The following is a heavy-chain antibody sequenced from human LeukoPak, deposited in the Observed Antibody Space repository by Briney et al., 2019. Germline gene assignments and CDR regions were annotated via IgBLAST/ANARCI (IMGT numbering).Heavy chain of an antibody. J-gene: IGHJ6*02. CDR1: GFTVSSNY. D-gene: IGHD4-17*01. CDR2: IYSGGST. CDR3: ARTVTTPFYYYYGMDA. Sequence: PGGSLRLSCAASGFTVSSNYMSWVRQAPGKGLEWVSVIYSGGSTYYADSVKGRFTISRDNSKNTLYLQMNSLRAEDTAVYYCARTVTTPFYYYYGMDAWGQGTTVTVSS. V-gene: IGHV3-66*02.